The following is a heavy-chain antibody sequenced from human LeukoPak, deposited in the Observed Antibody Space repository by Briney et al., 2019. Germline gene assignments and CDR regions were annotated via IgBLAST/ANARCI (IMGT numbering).Heavy chain of an antibody. D-gene: IGHD6-13*01. J-gene: IGHJ6*02. V-gene: IGHV6-1*01. Sequence: SQTLSLTCAISGDSVSSNSAAWNWIRQSPSRGLEWLGRTYYRSNYYNDYAVSVKSRITINADTSKNQFALQLNSVTPEDTAVYYCARDPTSRAAVASYAMDVWGQGTTVTVSS. CDR1: GDSVSSNSAA. CDR3: ARDPTSRAAVASYAMDV. CDR2: TYYRSNYYN.